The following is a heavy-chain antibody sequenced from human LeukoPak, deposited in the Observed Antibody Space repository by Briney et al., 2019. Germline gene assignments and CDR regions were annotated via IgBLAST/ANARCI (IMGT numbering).Heavy chain of an antibody. V-gene: IGHV3-9*01. J-gene: IGHJ3*02. Sequence: GRSLRLSCAASGFTFDDYAMHWVRQAPGKGLEWVSGISWNGGDIGYADSVKGRFTISRDNAKNSLYLQMNSLRAEDTAVYYCARDGTTVTTRAFDIWGQGTMVTVSS. CDR3: ARDGTTVTTRAFDI. D-gene: IGHD4-17*01. CDR1: GFTFDDYA. CDR2: ISWNGGDI.